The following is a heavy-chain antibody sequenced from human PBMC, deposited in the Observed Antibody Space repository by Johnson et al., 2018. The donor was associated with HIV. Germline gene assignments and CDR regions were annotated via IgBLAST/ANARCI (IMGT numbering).Heavy chain of an antibody. V-gene: IGHV3-30-3*01. CDR1: GFTVSSNY. J-gene: IGHJ3*02. Sequence: QVQLVESGGGVVRPGGSLRLSCAAAGFTVSSNYMSWVRQAPGKGLEWVAFVSHHGSNQYYADSVKGRFIISRDNSQNTVFLQMNSLRAEDSAVYYCARDRAPFYSSSSTPFYVFDIWGQGTMVTVSS. CDR3: ARDRAPFYSSSSTPFYVFDI. CDR2: VSHHGSNQ. D-gene: IGHD6-6*01.